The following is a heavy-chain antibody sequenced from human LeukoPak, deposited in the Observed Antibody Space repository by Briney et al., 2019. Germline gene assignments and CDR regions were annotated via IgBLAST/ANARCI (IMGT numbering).Heavy chain of an antibody. Sequence: PGGSLRLSCAASGFTFSSYGMHWVRQAPGKGLEWVAVISYDGSNKYYADSVKGRFTISRDNSKNTLYLQMNSLRAEDTAVYYCCAPGVAGTVAWGQGTLVTVSS. V-gene: IGHV3-30*03. J-gene: IGHJ5*02. CDR3: CAPGVAGTVA. D-gene: IGHD6-19*01. CDR2: ISYDGSNK. CDR1: GFTFSSYG.